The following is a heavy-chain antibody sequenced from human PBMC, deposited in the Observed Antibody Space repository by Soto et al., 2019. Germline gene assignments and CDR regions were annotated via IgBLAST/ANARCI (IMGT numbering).Heavy chain of an antibody. CDR1: GGTFSSYA. V-gene: IGHV1-69*13. CDR3: ANSIAVAGNLREFLRLPFDY. Sequence: VKVSCKASGGTFSSYAISWVRQAPGQGLEWMGGIIPIFGTANYAQKFQGRVTITADESTSTAYMELSSLRSEDTAVYYCANSIAVAGNLREFLRLPFDYWGQGTLVTVSS. J-gene: IGHJ4*02. D-gene: IGHD6-19*01. CDR2: IIPIFGTA.